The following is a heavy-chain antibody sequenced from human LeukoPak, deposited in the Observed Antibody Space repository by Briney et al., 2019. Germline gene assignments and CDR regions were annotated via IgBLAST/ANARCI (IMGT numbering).Heavy chain of an antibody. Sequence: GGSLRLSCAASGFAFNAYWMSWVRQAPGKGLEWVANIGQDGTEKHHVDSVRGRFTISRDNAKNSVFLQMNSLRAEDTAVYYCARDRDGKDYWGQGTLVTVSS. CDR2: IGQDGTEK. J-gene: IGHJ4*02. CDR3: ARDRDGKDY. D-gene: IGHD1-1*01. CDR1: GFAFNAYW. V-gene: IGHV3-7*03.